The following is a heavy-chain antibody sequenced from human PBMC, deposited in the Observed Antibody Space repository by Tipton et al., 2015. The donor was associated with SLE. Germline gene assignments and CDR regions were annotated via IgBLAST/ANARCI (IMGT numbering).Heavy chain of an antibody. Sequence: GSLRLSCAASGFTFSTFWMHWVRQVPGKGLEWVSFVNGDESATYYADSVRGRFTIARDNARNTLYLQMDSLKTEDTAVYYCVREGRSSGRAPAFDIWGQGTMVAVSS. CDR2: VNGDESAT. CDR3: VREGRSSGRAPAFDI. CDR1: GFTFSTFW. V-gene: IGHV3-74*01. J-gene: IGHJ3*02. D-gene: IGHD6-19*01.